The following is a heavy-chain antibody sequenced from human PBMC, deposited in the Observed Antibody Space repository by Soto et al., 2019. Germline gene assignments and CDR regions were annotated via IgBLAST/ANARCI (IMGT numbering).Heavy chain of an antibody. CDR3: ASLIVVVAGDAFDI. V-gene: IGHV1-69*13. CDR1: GGTFSSYA. J-gene: IGHJ3*02. D-gene: IGHD2-15*01. CDR2: IIPIFGTA. Sequence: AASVKVSCKASGGTFSSYAISWVRQAPGQGLEWMGGIIPIFGTANYAQKFQGRVTITADESTSTAYMELSSLRSEDTAVYYCASLIVVVAGDAFDIWGQGTMVTVSS.